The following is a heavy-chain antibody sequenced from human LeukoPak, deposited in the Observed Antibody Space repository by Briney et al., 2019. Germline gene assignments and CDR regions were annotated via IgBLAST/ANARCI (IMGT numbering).Heavy chain of an antibody. CDR3: ARDVTAAGTFDY. CDR1: GYSFTSYG. J-gene: IGHJ4*02. D-gene: IGHD6-13*01. V-gene: IGHV1-18*01. Sequence: GASVKVSCKASGYSFTSYGISWMRQAPGQGLEWMGWISAYNGNTNYTQKLQGRVTMTTDTSTSTAYMELRSLRSDDTAVYYCARDVTAAGTFDYWGQGTLVTVSS. CDR2: ISAYNGNT.